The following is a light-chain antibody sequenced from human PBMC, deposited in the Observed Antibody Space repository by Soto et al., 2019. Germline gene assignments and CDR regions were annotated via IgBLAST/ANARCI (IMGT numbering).Light chain of an antibody. Sequence: DIQMTQSPSTLSASVGDRVIITCRASQSISSWLAWYQQKPGKAPKLLIYKASSLESGVPSRFSGSGSGTEFTLTISSLQPDDFATYYCHQYNSYPYTFGQGTKLEIK. V-gene: IGKV1-5*03. CDR1: QSISSW. CDR2: KAS. CDR3: HQYNSYPYT. J-gene: IGKJ2*01.